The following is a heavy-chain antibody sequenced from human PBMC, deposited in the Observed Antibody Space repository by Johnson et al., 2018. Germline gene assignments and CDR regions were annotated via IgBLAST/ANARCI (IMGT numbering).Heavy chain of an antibody. CDR3: ARGASRDHPHWDI. D-gene: IGHD1-1*01. CDR2: VYHSGST. V-gene: IGHV4-59*01. CDR1: GGSISSYW. J-gene: IGHJ3*02. Sequence: QVQLQESGPGLVKPSETLSLTCTVSGGSISSYWCSWIRQPPGKGLEYIGYVYHSGSTIYNPSLERRVTIPTDTSKNQFSLKLRSVTAADTAMYYCARGASRDHPHWDIWGQGTMVTVSS.